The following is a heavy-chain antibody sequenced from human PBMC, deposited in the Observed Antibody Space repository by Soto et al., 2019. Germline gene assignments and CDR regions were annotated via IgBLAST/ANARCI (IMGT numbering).Heavy chain of an antibody. CDR2: FDPEDGET. V-gene: IGHV1-24*01. CDR3: ATVGSNTYYYDSSGYSNAFDI. CDR1: GYTLTELS. Sequence: ASVKVSCKVSGYTLTELSMHWVRQAPGKGLEWMGGFDPEDGETIYAQKFQGRVTMTEDTSTDTAYMELSSLRSEDTAVYYCATVGSNTYYYDSSGYSNAFDIWAQGTMVTVSS. J-gene: IGHJ3*02. D-gene: IGHD3-22*01.